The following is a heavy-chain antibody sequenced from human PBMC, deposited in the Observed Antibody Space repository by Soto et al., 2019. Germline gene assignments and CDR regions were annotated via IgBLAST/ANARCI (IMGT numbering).Heavy chain of an antibody. CDR2: TCYNSKWYT. D-gene: IGHD3-10*01. CDR3: AGNYYASGSYYSAFDY. V-gene: IGHV6-1*01. Sequence: QVQLQQSGPGLVKPSQTLSLTCAISGDSVSSNSTAWNWIRQSPSRGLEWLGRTCYNSKWYTDYAVSVISRMTINADTSKNHFSLNLNSGTPEDTALYYCAGNYYASGSYYSAFDYWGQGTLGTVSS. CDR1: GDSVSSNSTA. J-gene: IGHJ4*02.